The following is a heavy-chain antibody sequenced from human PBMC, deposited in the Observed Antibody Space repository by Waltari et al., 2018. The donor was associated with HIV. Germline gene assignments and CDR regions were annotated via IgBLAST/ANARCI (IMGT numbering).Heavy chain of an antibody. Sequence: EVQLLESGGGLVQPGGSLRLSCTVSGFSFSTYTMKWVRQAPGKGREWVSTISGSDQKTLYADSVRGRFTLFRDNSKNTLNLQMNSLAVEDTAIYYCVRGGWGTIVDYWGQGSLVTVSS. D-gene: IGHD3-16*01. J-gene: IGHJ4*02. CDR2: ISGSDQKT. V-gene: IGHV3-23*01. CDR1: GFSFSTYT. CDR3: VRGGWGTIVDY.